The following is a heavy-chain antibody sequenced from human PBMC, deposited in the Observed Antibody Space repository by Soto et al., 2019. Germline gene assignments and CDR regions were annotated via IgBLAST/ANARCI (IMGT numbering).Heavy chain of an antibody. Sequence: QVQLQESGPGLVKPSETLSLNCTVAGGSISSVHYYWSWIRQPPGKGLEWIGYISYSGSTFYNPSLNSRLTVSVDTSKKRCSLNLTSVTAAATAASYRAGSAQWNAFDIWGQGTMVIVSS. CDR1: GGSISSVHYY. CDR3: AGSAQWNAFDI. D-gene: IGHD2-8*01. CDR2: ISYSGST. V-gene: IGHV4-30-4*08. J-gene: IGHJ3*02.